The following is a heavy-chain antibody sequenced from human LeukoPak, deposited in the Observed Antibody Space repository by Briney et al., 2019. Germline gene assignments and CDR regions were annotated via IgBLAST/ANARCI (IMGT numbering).Heavy chain of an antibody. D-gene: IGHD6-13*01. J-gene: IGHJ6*02. V-gene: IGHV3-53*01. CDR1: GFAVSSNY. CDR3: ARELLAAAEDYYYYGMDV. Sequence: GGSLRLSCAASGFAVSSNYMSWVRQAPGKGLEWVSVSGGSTYYADSVKGRFTISRDNSKNTLYLQMNSLRAEDTAVYYCARELLAAAEDYYYYGMDVWGQGTTVTVSS. CDR2: SGGST.